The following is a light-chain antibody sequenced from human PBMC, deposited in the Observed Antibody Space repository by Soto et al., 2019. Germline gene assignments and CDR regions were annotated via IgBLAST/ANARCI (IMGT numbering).Light chain of an antibody. Sequence: QSVLTQPASVSGSPGQSITISCTGGSGDIGNYYFVSWYQHHPGKAPKLIIYDASKRPSGISNRFSGSKSGNTASLTISGLHADDEATYYCCSYAGGSTGVFGGGTKLTVL. CDR3: CSYAGGSTGV. CDR1: SGDIGNYYF. V-gene: IGLV2-23*01. J-gene: IGLJ2*01. CDR2: DAS.